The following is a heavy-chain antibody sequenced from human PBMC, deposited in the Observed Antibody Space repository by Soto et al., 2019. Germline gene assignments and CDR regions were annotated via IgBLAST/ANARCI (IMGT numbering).Heavy chain of an antibody. Sequence: GGSLRLSCAASGFTFSSYSMNWVRQAPGKGLEWVSSISSSSSYIYYADSVKGRFTISRDNAKNSLYLQMNSLRAEDTAVYYCARGAYYYDSSGYYERGGIDYWGQGTLVTVSS. J-gene: IGHJ4*02. CDR2: ISSSSSYI. V-gene: IGHV3-21*01. CDR1: GFTFSSYS. D-gene: IGHD3-22*01. CDR3: ARGAYYYDSSGYYERGGIDY.